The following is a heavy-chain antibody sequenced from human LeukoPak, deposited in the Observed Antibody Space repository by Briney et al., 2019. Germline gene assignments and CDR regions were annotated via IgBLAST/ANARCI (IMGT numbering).Heavy chain of an antibody. CDR1: GGSFSGYY. CDR3: ARGLSISAAGTAIDY. CDR2: ITHSGST. J-gene: IGHJ4*02. D-gene: IGHD6-13*01. Sequence: PSETLSLTCAVYGGSFSGYYWNWIRQPPGKGLEWIGEITHSGSTNYNPSLKSRVTISVDTSKNQFSLKLSSVTAADTAVYFCARGLSISAAGTAIDYWGQGTLVTVSS. V-gene: IGHV4-34*01.